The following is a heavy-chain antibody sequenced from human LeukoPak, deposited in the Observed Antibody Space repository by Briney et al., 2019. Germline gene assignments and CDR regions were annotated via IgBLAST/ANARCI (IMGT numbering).Heavy chain of an antibody. CDR2: MYYSGST. CDR1: GGAISFYY. CDR3: ARGGSIVGATPHDTFGI. J-gene: IGHJ3*02. Sequence: PSETLSLTCTVSGGAISFYYWSWIRQPPGKGLDWIAYMYYSGSTNYNPSLKSRVSISVDTSKNQFSLKLTSVTAADTAVYYCARGGSIVGATPHDTFGIWGQGTMVTVSS. D-gene: IGHD1-26*01. V-gene: IGHV4-59*01.